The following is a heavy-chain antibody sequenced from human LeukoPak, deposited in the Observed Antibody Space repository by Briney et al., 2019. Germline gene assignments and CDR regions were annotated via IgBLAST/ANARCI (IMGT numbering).Heavy chain of an antibody. V-gene: IGHV4-34*01. CDR3: ARRGYSGYDR. CDR2: INHSGST. J-gene: IGHJ4*02. Sequence: SETLSLTCAVYGGSSSGYYWSWIRHPPGKGLEWIGEINHSGSTNYNPSLKSRVTISVDTSRNQFSLKLSSVTAADTAVYYCARRGYSGYDRWGQGTLVTVSS. D-gene: IGHD5-12*01. CDR1: GGSSSGYY.